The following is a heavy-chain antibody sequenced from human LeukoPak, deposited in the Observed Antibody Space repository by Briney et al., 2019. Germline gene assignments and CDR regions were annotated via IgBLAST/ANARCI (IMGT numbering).Heavy chain of an antibody. D-gene: IGHD5-24*01. Sequence: GGSLRLSCAASGFTFSSYGMHWVRQAPGQGLEWVAFIRYDGSNKYYADSVKGRFTISRDNSKNTLYLQMNSLRAEDTALYYCARQMATILDGILDYWGQGTLVTVSS. CDR3: ARQMATILDGILDY. CDR1: GFTFSSYG. CDR2: IRYDGSNK. V-gene: IGHV3-30*02. J-gene: IGHJ4*02.